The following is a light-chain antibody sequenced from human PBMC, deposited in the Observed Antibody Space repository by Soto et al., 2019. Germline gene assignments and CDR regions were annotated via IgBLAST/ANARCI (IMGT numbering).Light chain of an antibody. CDR3: QQYDSSPRT. CDR2: GAS. J-gene: IGKJ1*01. Sequence: ENVLTQSPGTLSLSPGERATLSYRASQSVSSNYLAWYQQKPGQAPRLLIYGASSRATGIPDRFSGSGSGTEFTLTISRLESEDFAVYYCQQYDSSPRTFGQGTKVEIK. CDR1: QSVSSNY. V-gene: IGKV3-20*01.